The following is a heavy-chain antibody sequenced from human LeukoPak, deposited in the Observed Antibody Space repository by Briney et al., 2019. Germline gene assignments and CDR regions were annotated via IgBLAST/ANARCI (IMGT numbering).Heavy chain of an antibody. D-gene: IGHD2-15*01. CDR3: ARDRVYCSGGSRYSIFDY. J-gene: IGHJ4*01. CDR1: AGSISSNSYY. V-gene: IGHV4-39*01. CDR2: IYYSGST. Sequence: SETLSLTCTVSAGSISSNSYYWGWIRQPPGKGLQWIGSIYYSGSTYYNPSLKSRVTISVDTSKNQFSLKLNSVTAADTAVYYCARDRVYCSGGSRYSIFDYWGHGTLVTVSS.